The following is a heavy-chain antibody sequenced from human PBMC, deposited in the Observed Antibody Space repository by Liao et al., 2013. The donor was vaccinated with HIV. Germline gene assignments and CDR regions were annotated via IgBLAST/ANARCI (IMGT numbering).Heavy chain of an antibody. V-gene: IGHV4-59*01. CDR1: GGSISSYY. J-gene: IGHJ4*02. Sequence: QVRLQESGPGLVKPSQTLSLTCTVSGGSISSYYWSWIRQPPGKGLEWIGYIYYSGSTNYNPSLKGRVTISLTTSKNQFSLKLSSVTAADTAVYYCARYSTGNFDYWGQGTLVTVSS. CDR2: IYYSGST. D-gene: IGHD3-9*01. CDR3: ARYSTGNFDY.